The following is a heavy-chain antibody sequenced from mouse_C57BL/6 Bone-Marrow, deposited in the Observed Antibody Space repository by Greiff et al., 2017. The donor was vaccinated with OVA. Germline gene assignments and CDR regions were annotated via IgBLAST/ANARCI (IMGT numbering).Heavy chain of an antibody. CDR3: ARLYDGYYEGAMDY. J-gene: IGHJ4*01. D-gene: IGHD2-3*01. V-gene: IGHV5-6*02. CDR1: GFTFSSYG. CDR2: ISSGGSYT. Sequence: DVMLVESGGDLVKPGGSLKLSCAASGFTFSSYGMSWVRQTPDKRLEWVATISSGGSYTYYPDRVKGRFTISRDNAKNTLYLQMSSLKSEDTAMYYCARLYDGYYEGAMDYWGQGTSVTVSS.